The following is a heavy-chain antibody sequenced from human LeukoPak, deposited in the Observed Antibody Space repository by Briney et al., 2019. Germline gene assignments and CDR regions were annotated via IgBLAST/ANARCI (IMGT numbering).Heavy chain of an antibody. D-gene: IGHD1-26*01. Sequence: SVKVSCKASGGTFSSYAISWVRQAPGQGLEWMGGIIPIFGTANYAQKFQGRVTITADESTSTAYMELSSLRSDDTAIYYCARVRYSGSFYDWGQGTLVTVSS. J-gene: IGHJ4*02. CDR1: GGTFSSYA. CDR2: IIPIFGTA. V-gene: IGHV1-69*01. CDR3: ARVRYSGSFYD.